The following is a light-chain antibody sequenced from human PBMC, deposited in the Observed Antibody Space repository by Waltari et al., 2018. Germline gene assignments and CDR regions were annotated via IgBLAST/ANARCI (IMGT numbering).Light chain of an antibody. Sequence: EIMLTQSPGTLSLSPGERATLSCRASQSISKYLVWYQQKPGQAPRLLIYDAASRATGIPDRFGGSGSGTDFSLTISRLEPEDSAVYYCQKYGTLPATFGQGTKVEIK. V-gene: IGKV3-20*01. J-gene: IGKJ1*01. CDR1: QSISKY. CDR2: DAA. CDR3: QKYGTLPAT.